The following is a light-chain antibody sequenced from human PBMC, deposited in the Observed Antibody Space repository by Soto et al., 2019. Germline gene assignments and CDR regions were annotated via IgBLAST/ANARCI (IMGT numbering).Light chain of an antibody. CDR1: QSVSSN. J-gene: IGKJ1*01. Sequence: EIVMTQSPATLSVSPGERATLSCRASQSVSSNLAWYQQKPGQAPRRLIFGASFRATGIPDRFSGSGSGTDFTLTISRLEPEDFAVYYCQQYGSSGTFGQGTKVDIK. V-gene: IGKV3-20*01. CDR3: QQYGSSGT. CDR2: GAS.